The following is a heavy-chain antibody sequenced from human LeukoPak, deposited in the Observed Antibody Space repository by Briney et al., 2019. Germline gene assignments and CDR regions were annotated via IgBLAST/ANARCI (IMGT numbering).Heavy chain of an antibody. CDR1: GGSISSYY. CDR2: IYYSGST. Sequence: KPSETLSLTCTVSGGSISSYYWSWIRQPPGKGLEWIGYIYYSGSTNYNPSLKSRVTISVDTSKNQFSLKLSSVTAADTAVYYCARCNLGYQLLTDYWGQGTLVTVSS. CDR3: ARCNLGYQLLTDY. D-gene: IGHD2-2*01. V-gene: IGHV4-59*01. J-gene: IGHJ4*02.